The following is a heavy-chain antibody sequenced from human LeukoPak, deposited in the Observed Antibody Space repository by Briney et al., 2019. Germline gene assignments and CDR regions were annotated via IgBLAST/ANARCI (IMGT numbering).Heavy chain of an antibody. CDR2: IHYSGST. Sequence: PSETLSLTCTVSGGSIRSYYWSWIRQPPGKGLKWIGYIHYSGSTNYNPSLLSRVTISVDTSKNQFSLKLSSVTAADTAVYYCARLPGGASGWSNPFDYWGQGTLVTVSS. CDR1: GGSIRSYY. CDR3: ARLPGGASGWSNPFDY. V-gene: IGHV4-59*01. D-gene: IGHD6-19*01. J-gene: IGHJ4*02.